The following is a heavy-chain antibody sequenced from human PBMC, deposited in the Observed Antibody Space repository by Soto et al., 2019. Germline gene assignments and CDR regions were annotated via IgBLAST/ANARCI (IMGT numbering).Heavy chain of an antibody. CDR1: GFTLSSYA. J-gene: IGHJ6*02. V-gene: IGHV3-23*01. D-gene: IGHD3-10*01. Sequence: DVQLLESGGNLVQPGGSLTLSCSASGFTLSSYAMSWVRQAPGKGLEWVSSISAGGDMTYNSDSVKGRFTISRDNANNAVFLQMHNLRIEDTALYYCARGDRGGSGSPASYYYSGWDVWGQGATVTLS. CDR3: ARGDRGGSGSPASYYYSGWDV. CDR2: ISAGGDMT.